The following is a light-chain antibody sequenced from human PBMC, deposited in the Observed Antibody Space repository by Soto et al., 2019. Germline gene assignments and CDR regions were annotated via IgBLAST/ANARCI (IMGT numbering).Light chain of an antibody. CDR2: DVS. CDR1: SGXXGGYNY. Sequence: QSVLTQPASVSGSPGQSITISCXGTSGXXGGYNYVSWYQQHPGKAPKLMIYDVSNRPSGVSNRFSGSKSGNTASLTISGLQAEDEADYYCSSYTSSSTLVVFGGGTKLTVL. J-gene: IGLJ2*01. CDR3: SSYTSSSTLVV. V-gene: IGLV2-14*01.